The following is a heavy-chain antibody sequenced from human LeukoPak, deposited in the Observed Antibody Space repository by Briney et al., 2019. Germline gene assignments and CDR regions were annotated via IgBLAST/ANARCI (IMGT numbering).Heavy chain of an antibody. CDR3: VETPNYYYDSSGYLR. V-gene: IGHV4-39*07. Sequence: SETLSLTCTVSGASISSQNYYWGWVRQPPGKGLEWIGSTHHSDGTYHNPSLKSRVTISVDTSKNQFSLKLISVTAADTAVYYCVETPNYYYDSSGYLRWGQGTLVTVSS. D-gene: IGHD3-22*01. J-gene: IGHJ1*01. CDR2: THHSDGT. CDR1: GASISSQNYY.